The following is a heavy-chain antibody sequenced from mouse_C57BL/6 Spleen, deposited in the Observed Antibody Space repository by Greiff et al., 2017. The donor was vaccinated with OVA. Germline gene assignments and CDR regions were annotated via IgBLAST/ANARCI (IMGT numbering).Heavy chain of an antibody. CDR3: ARDSSGYKTTAMDY. CDR2: IHPNSGST. D-gene: IGHD3-2*02. V-gene: IGHV1-64*01. CDR1: GYTFTSYW. Sequence: QVQLQQPGAELVKPGASVKLSCKASGYTFTSYWMHWVKQRPGQGLEWIGMIHPNSGSTNYNEKFKSKATLTVDKSSSTAYMQLSSLTSEDSAVYYCARDSSGYKTTAMDYWGQGTSVTVSS. J-gene: IGHJ4*01.